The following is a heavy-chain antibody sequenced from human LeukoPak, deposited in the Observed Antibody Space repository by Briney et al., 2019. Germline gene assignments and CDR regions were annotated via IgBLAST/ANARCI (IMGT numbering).Heavy chain of an antibody. D-gene: IGHD3-16*01. Sequence: GGSLRLSCAASGFTFSRYAMSWVRQAPGKGLEWVSAISGSGGSTYYADSVKGRFTISRDNSKNTLYLQMNSLRAEDTAVYYCAESLFGGLPRNYGMDVWGRGTTVTVSS. V-gene: IGHV3-23*01. CDR2: ISGSGGST. J-gene: IGHJ6*02. CDR1: GFTFSRYA. CDR3: AESLFGGLPRNYGMDV.